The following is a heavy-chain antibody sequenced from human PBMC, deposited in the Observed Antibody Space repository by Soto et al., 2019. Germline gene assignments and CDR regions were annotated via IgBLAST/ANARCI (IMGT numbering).Heavy chain of an antibody. J-gene: IGHJ2*01. D-gene: IGHD6-13*01. V-gene: IGHV1-8*01. CDR1: GYTFTSYD. CDR2: MNPNSGNT. CDR3: ARFGSGIAAAGRSWYFDL. Sequence: QVQLVQSGAEVKKPGASVKVSCKASGYTFTSYDINWVRQATGQGLEWMGWMNPNSGNTGYGQKFQGRVTMTRNTSISTAYMELSSLRSEDTAVYYCARFGSGIAAAGRSWYFDLWGRGTLVTVSS.